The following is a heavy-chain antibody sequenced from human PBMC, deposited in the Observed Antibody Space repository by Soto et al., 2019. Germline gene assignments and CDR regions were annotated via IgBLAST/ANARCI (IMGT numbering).Heavy chain of an antibody. Sequence: QTGGSLRLSCVASGFIFSDYAMTWVRQAPGKGLQWVATISASGGNIEYADSLKGRFTISRDNSKNSVYLQLSGLTADDTAVHYCAKVAGGLGYFDLWGRGTLVTVS. CDR3: AKVAGGLGYFDL. J-gene: IGHJ2*01. V-gene: IGHV3-23*01. D-gene: IGHD3-16*01. CDR1: GFIFSDYA. CDR2: ISASGGNI.